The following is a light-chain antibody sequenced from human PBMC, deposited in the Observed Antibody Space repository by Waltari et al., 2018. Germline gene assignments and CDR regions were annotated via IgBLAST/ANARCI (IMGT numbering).Light chain of an antibody. J-gene: IGKJ5*01. V-gene: IGKV1-33*01. CDR2: DAV. CDR3: QQYDNPPIT. Sequence: DIQMTQSPSALSASVGDRVTITCQASQDIYNYLNWYQQKPGKATKLLIYDAVTLEIAVPSRLSRSGSGTDFTFTISSLQTEDIASYYCQQYDNPPITFGQGTRLEIK. CDR1: QDIYNY.